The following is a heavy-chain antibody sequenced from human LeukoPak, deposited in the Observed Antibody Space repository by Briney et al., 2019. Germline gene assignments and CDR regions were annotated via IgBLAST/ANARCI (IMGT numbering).Heavy chain of an antibody. CDR2: ISAYNGNT. CDR1: GYTFTSYG. D-gene: IGHD3-22*01. CDR3: AREGAVYYDSSGPWFDP. V-gene: IGHV1-18*01. J-gene: IGHJ5*02. Sequence: EASVKVSCKSSGYTFTSYGISWVRQATGQGPEWMGWISAYNGNTNYAQKLQGRVTMTTDTSTSTAYMELRSLRSDDTAVYYCAREGAVYYDSSGPWFDPWGQGTLVTVSS.